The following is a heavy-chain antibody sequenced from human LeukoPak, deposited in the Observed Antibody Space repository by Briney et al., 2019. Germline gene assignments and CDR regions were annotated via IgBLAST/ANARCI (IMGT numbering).Heavy chain of an antibody. V-gene: IGHV3-21*01. CDR3: ATETGYNYGFDH. J-gene: IGHJ5*02. CDR1: GFTFSSYS. CDR2: ISSSSYI. Sequence: GGSLRLSCAASGFTFSSYSMNWVRQAPGKGLEWVSSISSSSYIYYGDSMKGRFTISRDNAKNSLYLQMNSLRAEDTAVYYCATETGYNYGFDHWGQGTLVTVSS. D-gene: IGHD5-18*01.